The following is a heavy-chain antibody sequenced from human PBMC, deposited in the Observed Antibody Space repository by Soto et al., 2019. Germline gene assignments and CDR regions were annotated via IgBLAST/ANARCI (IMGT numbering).Heavy chain of an antibody. J-gene: IGHJ6*03. Sequence: QVQLVQSGAEVKKPGASVKVSCKASGYTFTSSYMHWVRQAPGQGLEWMGIINLSGRCTTYAQKYQGRVTTTRDTSTSTVYMDLSRLRSEDTALYYCARGGRGSGSYSLDHHYHYMDVWGKGTTVTVSS. D-gene: IGHD3-10*01. CDR3: ARGGRGSGSYSLDHHYHYMDV. CDR1: GYTFTSSY. V-gene: IGHV1-46*03. CDR2: INLSGRCT.